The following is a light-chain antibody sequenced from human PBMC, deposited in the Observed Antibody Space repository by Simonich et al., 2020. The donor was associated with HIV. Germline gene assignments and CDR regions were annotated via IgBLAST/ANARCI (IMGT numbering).Light chain of an antibody. Sequence: SYVLTQPPSVSVAPGKTARITCGGNNIGSKSVHWYQQKPGQAPVLVVYDDSDRPSGIPERFSGSNSGNTATLTISRVEAGDEADDYCQVWDSSSDLEWVFGGGTKLTVL. CDR1: NIGSKS. CDR3: QVWDSSSDLEWV. J-gene: IGLJ3*02. V-gene: IGLV3-21*03. CDR2: DDS.